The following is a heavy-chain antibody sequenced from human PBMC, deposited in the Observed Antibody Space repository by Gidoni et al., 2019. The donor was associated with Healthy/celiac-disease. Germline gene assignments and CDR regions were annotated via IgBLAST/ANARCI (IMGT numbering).Heavy chain of an antibody. V-gene: IGHV1-69*01. CDR1: AGTFCSYA. CDR2: IIPICVRE. Sequence: VQLVQSGAEVKKPGSSMKVPCKASAGTFCSYAISWVRQAPGQGLEWMGGIIPICVRENYDHKFQGRVTILADESTSTADMEMSRLRAEETAVYYGARGMPLYSSSWDDVLDPWGQGTLVTVSS. CDR3: ARGMPLYSSSWDDVLDP. J-gene: IGHJ5*02. D-gene: IGHD6-13*01.